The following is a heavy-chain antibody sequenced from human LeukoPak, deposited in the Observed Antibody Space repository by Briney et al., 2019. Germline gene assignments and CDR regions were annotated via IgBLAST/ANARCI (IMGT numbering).Heavy chain of an antibody. V-gene: IGHV1-18*01. Sequence: ASVKVSCKASGGTFSSYAISWVRQAPGQGLEWMGWISAYNGNTNYAQKLQGRVTMTTDTSTSTAYMELSSLRSEDTAVYYCARLDHSSTSCWGQGTLVTFSS. CDR2: ISAYNGNT. CDR1: GGTFSSYA. J-gene: IGHJ4*02. D-gene: IGHD2-2*01. CDR3: ARLDHSSTSC.